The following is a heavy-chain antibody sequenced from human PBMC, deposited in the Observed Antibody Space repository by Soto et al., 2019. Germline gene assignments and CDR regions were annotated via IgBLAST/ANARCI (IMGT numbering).Heavy chain of an antibody. D-gene: IGHD5-12*01. CDR3: ARDRLRRYRPDNAFDS. CDR2: INHSGST. V-gene: IGHV4-34*01. Sequence: SETLYLTCAVYGGSFSGYYWSWIRQPPGKGLEWIGEINHSGSTNYNPSLKSRVTISVDTSKTQFSLKLSSVTAADTAVYYCARDRLRRYRPDNAFDSWGQGTMGTVS. J-gene: IGHJ3*02. CDR1: GGSFSGYY.